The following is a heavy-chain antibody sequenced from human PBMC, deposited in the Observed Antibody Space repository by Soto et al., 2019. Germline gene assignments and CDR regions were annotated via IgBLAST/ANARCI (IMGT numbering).Heavy chain of an antibody. CDR2: ISAYNGNT. Sequence: QVQLVQSGAEVKKPGASVKVSCKASGYTFTSYGISWVRQAPGQGLEWMGGISAYNGNTNYAPKLQGRVTMTTATSTSTAYMALRSLRSDDTALYYCARDVSGDSFLVDYCGQGTLVTVSA. V-gene: IGHV1-18*01. J-gene: IGHJ4*02. CDR1: GYTFTSYG. CDR3: ARDVSGDSFLVDY. D-gene: IGHD2-21*02.